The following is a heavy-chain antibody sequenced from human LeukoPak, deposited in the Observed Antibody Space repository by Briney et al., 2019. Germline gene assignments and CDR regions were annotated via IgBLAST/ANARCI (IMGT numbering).Heavy chain of an antibody. J-gene: IGHJ4*02. D-gene: IGHD1-26*01. V-gene: IGHV4-39*01. CDR3: ARIVGALDYFDY. CDR2: IYYSGST. Sequence: SETLSLTCTVSGGSISSSSYYWGWIRQPPGKGLEWIGSIYYSGSTYYNPSLKSRVTISVDTSKNQFSLKLSSVTAADTAVYYCARIVGALDYFDYWGQGTLVIVSS. CDR1: GGSISSSSYY.